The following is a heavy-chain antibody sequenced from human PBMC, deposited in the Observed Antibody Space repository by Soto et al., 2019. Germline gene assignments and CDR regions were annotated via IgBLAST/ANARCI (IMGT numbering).Heavy chain of an antibody. J-gene: IGHJ4*02. CDR3: VRGDNRCDEASDY. V-gene: IGHV3-33*01. D-gene: IGHD1-1*01. Sequence: QVQLVESGGGVVQPGRSLRLSCAASGFMFTNYGMHWVRQAPGKGLEWVAVIWSDGNKRYYADSVKGRFTVSRDTSKNTLYLEMNNLKADDTDGYYCVRGDNRCDEASDYWGQGTLVTVSS. CDR1: GFMFTNYG. CDR2: IWSDGNKR.